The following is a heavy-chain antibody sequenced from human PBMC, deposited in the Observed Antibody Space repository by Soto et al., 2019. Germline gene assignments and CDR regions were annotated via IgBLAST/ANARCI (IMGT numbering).Heavy chain of an antibody. Sequence: QVQLVESGGGVVQPGRSLRLSCAASGFTFSTYAMHWLRQAPGKGLEWVAVISYDGTNKYYADSVKGRFTISRDNSKNTRYLQMNSLRAEDTAVFYCARDGASYWGQGTPVIVSS. D-gene: IGHD3-16*01. CDR2: ISYDGTNK. V-gene: IGHV3-30-3*01. J-gene: IGHJ4*02. CDR3: ARDGASY. CDR1: GFTFSTYA.